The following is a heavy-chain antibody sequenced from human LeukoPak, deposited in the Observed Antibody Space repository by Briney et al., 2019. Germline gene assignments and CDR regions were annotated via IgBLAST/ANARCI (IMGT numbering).Heavy chain of an antibody. D-gene: IGHD2-15*01. CDR3: ATGGYCSGGSCYDY. V-gene: IGHV1-24*01. CDR2: FDPEDGET. Sequence: ASVKVSCKVSGYTLTELSMHWVRQAPGKGLEWMGGFDPEDGETIYAQKFQGRVTMTEDTSTDTAYMELSSLRSEDTAVYYCATGGYCSGGSCYDYWGRGTLVTVSS. CDR1: GYTLTELS. J-gene: IGHJ4*02.